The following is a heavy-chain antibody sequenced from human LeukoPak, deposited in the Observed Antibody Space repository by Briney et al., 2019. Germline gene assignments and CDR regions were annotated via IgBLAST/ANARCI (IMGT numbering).Heavy chain of an antibody. D-gene: IGHD7-27*01. CDR2: IGPKSGDT. V-gene: IGHV1-2*02. Sequence: GASVKVSCKASVYTFTDYFIHWVRQVPRQGLEWSGWIGPKSGDTSYSQKFQGRVTVTRDTSISTAYMDLSRLRFDDTAVYYCGRNRLGKALDIWGQGTMVTVSS. CDR3: GRNRLGKALDI. J-gene: IGHJ3*02. CDR1: VYTFTDYF.